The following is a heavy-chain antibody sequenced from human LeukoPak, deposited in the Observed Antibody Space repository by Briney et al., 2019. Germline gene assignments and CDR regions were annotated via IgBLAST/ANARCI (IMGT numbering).Heavy chain of an antibody. CDR3: ARKGFGEYWFDP. Sequence: ASVKVSCKASGGTFSSYAISWVRQAPGQGLEWMGGIIPIFGTANYAQKFQGRVTITADESTSTAYKELSSLRSEDTAVYYCARKGFGEYWFDPWGQGTLVTVSS. V-gene: IGHV1-69*01. CDR1: GGTFSSYA. D-gene: IGHD3-10*01. J-gene: IGHJ5*02. CDR2: IIPIFGTA.